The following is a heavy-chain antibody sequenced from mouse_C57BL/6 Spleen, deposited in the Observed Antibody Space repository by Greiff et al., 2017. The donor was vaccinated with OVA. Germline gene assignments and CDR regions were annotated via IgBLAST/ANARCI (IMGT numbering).Heavy chain of an antibody. CDR1: GFSFNTYA. V-gene: IGHV10-1*01. CDR3: VRLSIVGYAMDY. J-gene: IGHJ4*01. D-gene: IGHD1-1*01. Sequence: EVKVVESGGGLVQPKGSLKLSCAASGFSFNTYAMNWVRQAPGKGLEWVARIRSKSNNYATYYADSVKDRFTISRDDSESMLYLQMNNLKTEDTAMYYCVRLSIVGYAMDYWGQGTSVTVSS. CDR2: IRSKSNNYAT.